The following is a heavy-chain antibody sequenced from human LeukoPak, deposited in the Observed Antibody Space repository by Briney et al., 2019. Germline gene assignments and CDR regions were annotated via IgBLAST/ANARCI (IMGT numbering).Heavy chain of an antibody. CDR2: FDPEDGET. CDR1: GYTLTELS. Sequence: ASVKVSCKVSGYTLTELSMHWVRQAPGKGLEWMGGFDPEDGETIYAQNLQGRVTMTTDTSTSTAYMELRSLRSDDTAVYYCARQITMIVVVINDAFDIWGQGTMVTVSS. J-gene: IGHJ3*02. CDR3: ARQITMIVVVINDAFDI. V-gene: IGHV1-24*01. D-gene: IGHD3-22*01.